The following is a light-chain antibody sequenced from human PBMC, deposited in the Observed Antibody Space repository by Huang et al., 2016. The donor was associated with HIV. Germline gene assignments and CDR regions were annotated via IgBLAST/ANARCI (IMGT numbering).Light chain of an antibody. CDR1: QSVLYSSNSKNH. CDR2: WAS. CDR3: QQYYSIPQT. J-gene: IGKJ1*01. Sequence: DIVMIQSPDSLAVSLGERATIKCRSSQSVLYSSNSKNHLAWFQQKPGQAPRLLIYWASSRESGVPDRFSGSGSGTDFTLTISSLEAEDAAVYYCQQYYSIPQTFGQGTKVEI. V-gene: IGKV4-1*01.